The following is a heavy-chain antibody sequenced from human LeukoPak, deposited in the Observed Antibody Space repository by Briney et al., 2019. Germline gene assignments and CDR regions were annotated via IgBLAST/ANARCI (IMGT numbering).Heavy chain of an antibody. D-gene: IGHD6-19*01. Sequence: SETLSLTCTVSGGSISSSSYYWGWIRQPRGKGLEWIGSIYYSGSTYYNPSLKSRVTISVDTSKNQFSLKLSSVTAADTAVYYCARHFAGYQWPYYFDYWGQGTLVTVSS. J-gene: IGHJ4*02. CDR2: IYYSGST. CDR1: GGSISSSSYY. V-gene: IGHV4-39*01. CDR3: ARHFAGYQWPYYFDY.